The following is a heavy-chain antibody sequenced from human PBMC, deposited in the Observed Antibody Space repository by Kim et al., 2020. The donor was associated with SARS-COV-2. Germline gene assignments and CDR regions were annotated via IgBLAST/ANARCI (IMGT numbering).Heavy chain of an antibody. Sequence: SETLSLTCTVSGGSVSSGSYYWSWIRQPPGKGLEWIGYIYYSGSTNYNPSLKSRVTISVDTSKNQFSLKLSSVTAADTAVYYCARRYSSSWYSGYYFDYWGQGTLVTVSS. V-gene: IGHV4-61*01. CDR2: IYYSGST. CDR1: GGSVSSGSYY. J-gene: IGHJ4*02. D-gene: IGHD6-13*01. CDR3: ARRYSSSWYSGYYFDY.